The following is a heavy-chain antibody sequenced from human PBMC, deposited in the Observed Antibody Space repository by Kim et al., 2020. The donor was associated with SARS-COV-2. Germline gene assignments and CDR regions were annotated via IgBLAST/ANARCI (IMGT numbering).Heavy chain of an antibody. CDR3: ARVFSVSAGGPRSIWFGELENGYYFDY. D-gene: IGHD3-10*01. V-gene: IGHV3-11*01. CDR2: ISSSGSTI. Sequence: GGSLRLSCAASGFTFSDYYMSWIRQAPGKGLEWVSYISSSGSTIYYADSVKGRFTISRDNAKNSLYLQMNSLRAEDTAVYYCARVFSVSAGGPRSIWFGELENGYYFDYWGQGTLVTVSS. CDR1: GFTFSDYY. J-gene: IGHJ4*02.